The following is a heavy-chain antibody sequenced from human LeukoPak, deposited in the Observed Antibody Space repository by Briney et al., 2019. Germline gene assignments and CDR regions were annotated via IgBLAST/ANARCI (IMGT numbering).Heavy chain of an antibody. CDR2: INHSGTT. CDR1: GGSFSGYD. V-gene: IGHV4-34*01. D-gene: IGHD2-15*01. Sequence: SETLSLTCAVYGGSFSGYDWTWIRQPPGKGLQWIGEINHSGTTNYNPSLKSRVTISVDTSQNQSSLKLSSVTAADTAVYYCARARGIVVVVAEDCYFDYWGQGTLVAVSS. CDR3: ARARGIVVVVAEDCYFDY. J-gene: IGHJ4*02.